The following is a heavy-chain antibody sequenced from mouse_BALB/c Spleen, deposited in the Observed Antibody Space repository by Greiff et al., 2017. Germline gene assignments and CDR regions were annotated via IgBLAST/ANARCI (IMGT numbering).Heavy chain of an antibody. V-gene: IGHV5-9-3*01. J-gene: IGHJ4*01. Sequence: EVMLVESGGGLVKPGGSLKLSCAASGFTFSSYAMSWVRQTPEKRLEWVATISSGGSYTYYPDSVKGRFTISRDNAKNTLYLQMSSLRSEDTAMYYCARQGDRYDDYYAMDYWGQGTSVTVSS. D-gene: IGHD2-14*01. CDR2: ISSGGSYT. CDR1: GFTFSSYA. CDR3: ARQGDRYDDYYAMDY.